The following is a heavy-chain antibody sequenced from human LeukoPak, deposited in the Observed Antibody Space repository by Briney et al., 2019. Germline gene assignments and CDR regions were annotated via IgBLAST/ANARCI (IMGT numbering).Heavy chain of an antibody. V-gene: IGHV4-39*07. CDR2: IYYSGST. D-gene: IGHD3-9*01. Sequence: PSETLSLTCTVSGGSISSSSYYWGWIRQPPGKGLEWIGSIYYSGSTYYNPSLKSRVTISVDTSKNQFSLKLSSVTAADTAVYYCARESVLRYFDASHRYYYYYMDVWGKGTTVTVSS. CDR1: GGSISSSSYY. J-gene: IGHJ6*03. CDR3: ARESVLRYFDASHRYYYYYMDV.